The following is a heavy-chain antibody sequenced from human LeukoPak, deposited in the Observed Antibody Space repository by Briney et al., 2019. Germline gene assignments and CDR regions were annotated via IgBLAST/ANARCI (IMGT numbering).Heavy chain of an antibody. V-gene: IGHV1-2*02. J-gene: IGHJ4*02. CDR3: AREAQYSGKRGIGY. D-gene: IGHD6-13*01. CDR2: INPNSGGT. Sequence: ASVKVSCKASGYTFTSYGISWVRQAPGQGLEWMGWINPNSGGTNYAQKFQGRVTMTRDTSISTAYMELSRLRSDDTAVYYCAREAQYSGKRGIGYWGQGTLVTVSS. CDR1: GYTFTSYG.